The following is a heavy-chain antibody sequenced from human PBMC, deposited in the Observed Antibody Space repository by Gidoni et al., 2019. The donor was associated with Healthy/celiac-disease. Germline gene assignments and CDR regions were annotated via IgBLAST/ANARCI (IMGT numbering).Heavy chain of an antibody. CDR1: GFTFSTYA. CDR3: AKDYRIRFGEPIIMAGYFDY. D-gene: IGHD3-10*01. CDR2: ISGSGGST. V-gene: IGHV3-23*01. Sequence: EVQLLESGGGLVQPGGSLSLSCAASGFTFSTYAMSWVRQAPGKGLEWVSSISGSGGSTYYADSVKGRFTISRDNSKNTLYLQMNSLRAEDTAVYYCAKDYRIRFGEPIIMAGYFDYWGQGTLVTVSS. J-gene: IGHJ4*02.